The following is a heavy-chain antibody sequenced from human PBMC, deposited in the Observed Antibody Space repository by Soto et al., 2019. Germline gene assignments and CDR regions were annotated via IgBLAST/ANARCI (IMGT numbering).Heavy chain of an antibody. Sequence: QVQLQESGPGLVKPSGTLSLTCAVSGGSISSSNWWSWVRQPPGKGLEWIGEIYHSGSTNYNPSLKSRVTISVDKSKNQFSLKLSSVTAADTDVYYCARDRGGYCSSNSCQYYYYGMDVWGQGTTVTVSS. D-gene: IGHD2-2*01. CDR3: ARDRGGYCSSNSCQYYYYGMDV. CDR1: GGSISSSNW. CDR2: IYHSGST. V-gene: IGHV4-4*02. J-gene: IGHJ6*02.